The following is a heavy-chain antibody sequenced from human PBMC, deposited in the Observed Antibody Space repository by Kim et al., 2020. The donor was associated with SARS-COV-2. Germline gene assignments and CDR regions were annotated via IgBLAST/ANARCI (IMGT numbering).Heavy chain of an antibody. Sequence: AHSVKGRFTISRDNAKNTLYLQMNSLTDEDTAMYYCARETAVTGEYYFDFWGQGSLVTVSS. CDR3: ARETAVTGEYYFDF. J-gene: IGHJ4*02. V-gene: IGHV3-74*01. D-gene: IGHD6-19*01.